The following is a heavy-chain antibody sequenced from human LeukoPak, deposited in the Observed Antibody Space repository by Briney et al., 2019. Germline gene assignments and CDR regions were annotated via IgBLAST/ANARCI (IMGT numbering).Heavy chain of an antibody. V-gene: IGHV4-4*07. CDR1: GGSISSYY. CDR3: ARDRRCSSTSCPEDYYYYYMDV. J-gene: IGHJ6*03. D-gene: IGHD2-2*01. Sequence: SETLSFTGTVSGGSISSYYWSWIRPPAGQGLKGSGRLYTSGTTNYDPSLKSQVTMSVDTSKNQFSLKLSSVTAADTAVYYCARDRRCSSTSCPEDYYYYYMDVWGKGTTVTVSS. CDR2: LYTSGTT.